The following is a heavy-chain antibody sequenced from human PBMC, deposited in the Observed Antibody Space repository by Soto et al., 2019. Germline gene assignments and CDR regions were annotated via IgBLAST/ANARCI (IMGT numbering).Heavy chain of an antibody. D-gene: IGHD7-27*01. Sequence: GGSLRLSCATSGFILSDCAMNWVRQAPGKGLEWVSYISSSSSVIDYADSVKGRFTVSRDNARNSLYLQMNSLRAEDTAVYYCARDLSWGSNWYYYMDVPGKGITVTVSS. CDR1: GFILSDCA. CDR2: ISSSSSVI. J-gene: IGHJ6*03. CDR3: ARDLSWGSNWYYYMDV. V-gene: IGHV3-48*01.